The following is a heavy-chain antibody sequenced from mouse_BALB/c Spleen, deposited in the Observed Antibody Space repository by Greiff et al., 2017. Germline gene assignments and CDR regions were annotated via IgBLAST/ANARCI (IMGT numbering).Heavy chain of an antibody. Sequence: DVHLVESGGGLVKPGGSLKLSCAASGFTFSSYAMSWVRQSPEKRLEWVAEISSGGSYTYYPDTVTGRFTISRDNAKNTLYLEMSSLRSEDTAMYYCARGGGNPFAYWGQGTLVTVSA. V-gene: IGHV5-9-4*01. J-gene: IGHJ3*01. D-gene: IGHD2-1*01. CDR2: ISSGGSYT. CDR1: GFTFSSYA. CDR3: ARGGGNPFAY.